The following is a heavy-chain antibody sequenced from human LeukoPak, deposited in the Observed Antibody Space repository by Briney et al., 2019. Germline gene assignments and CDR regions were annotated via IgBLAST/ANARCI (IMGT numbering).Heavy chain of an antibody. J-gene: IGHJ3*02. CDR1: GFTFDDYA. Sequence: PGGSLRLSCAASGFTFDDYAMHWVRQAPGKGLEWVSGISWNSGSIGYADSVKGRFTISRDNAKNSLYLQMNSLRAEDTALYYCAKLGGYYYRDAFDIWGQGTMVTVSS. V-gene: IGHV3-9*01. CDR2: ISWNSGSI. D-gene: IGHD3-22*01. CDR3: AKLGGYYYRDAFDI.